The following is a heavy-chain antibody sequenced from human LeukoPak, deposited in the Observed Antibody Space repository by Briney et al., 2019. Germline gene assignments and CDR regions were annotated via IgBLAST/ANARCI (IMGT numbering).Heavy chain of an antibody. CDR1: GFTFIRYS. D-gene: IGHD6-6*01. V-gene: IGHV3-23*01. CDR3: AKRAGDESSSDYYSFMDV. J-gene: IGHJ6*03. CDR2: ISGTSLTI. Sequence: GGSLRLSCVASGFTFIRYSIRWVRQAPGKGLEWVSAISGTSLTIYYADSVKGRFTISIDNSKTTLYLQMDSLRVEDTAVYYCAKRAGDESSSDYYSFMDVWGKGTTVTVSS.